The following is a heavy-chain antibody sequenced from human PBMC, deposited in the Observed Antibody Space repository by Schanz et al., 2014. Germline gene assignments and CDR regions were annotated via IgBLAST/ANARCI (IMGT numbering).Heavy chain of an antibody. D-gene: IGHD2-15*01. CDR2: ISGSGGST. CDR3: AKGMGYCSGGTCYDYYYYGLDV. V-gene: IGHV3-23*01. Sequence: EVQLLGSGGGLVQPGGSLRLSCAASGFTFSSYAMSWVRQAPGKGLEWVSGISGSGGSTYYADSVKGRFTISRDNSENTLYLQMNSLSADDTAVFYCAKGMGYCSGGTCYDYYYYGLDVWGQGTTITVSS. CDR1: GFTFSSYA. J-gene: IGHJ6*02.